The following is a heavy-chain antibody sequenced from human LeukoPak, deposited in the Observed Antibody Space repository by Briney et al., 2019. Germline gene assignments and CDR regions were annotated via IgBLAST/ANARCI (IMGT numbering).Heavy chain of an antibody. CDR2: IYGSGST. J-gene: IGHJ4*02. D-gene: IGHD6-19*01. CDR3: ARNVGWYSHDS. V-gene: IGHV4-59*08. CDR1: GDSLSSHY. Sequence: PSQTLSLTRTVSGDSLSSHYWSWIRHPPGKGLEWIGYIYGSGSTHYDPSLRSRVTISEDTSKNQFSLKLTSVTAADTAVYYCARNVGWYSHDSWGQGTLVTVSS.